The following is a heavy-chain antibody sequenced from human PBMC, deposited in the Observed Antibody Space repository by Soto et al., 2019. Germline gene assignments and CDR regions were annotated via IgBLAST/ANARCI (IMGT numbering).Heavy chain of an antibody. Sequence: SETRSLTCPVYGGSFSWYYWSWRGEPPGKGLEWIGEINHSGSTNYNPSLKSRVTISVDTSKNQFSLKLSSVTAADTAVYYCARGRAIAARRTNWFDPWGQGTLVTVS. CDR2: INHSGST. J-gene: IGHJ5*02. CDR1: GGSFSWYY. D-gene: IGHD6-6*01. V-gene: IGHV4-34*01. CDR3: ARGRAIAARRTNWFDP.